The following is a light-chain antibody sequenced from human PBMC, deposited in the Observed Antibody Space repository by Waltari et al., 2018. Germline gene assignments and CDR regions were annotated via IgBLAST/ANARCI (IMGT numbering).Light chain of an antibody. J-gene: IGLJ1*01. Sequence: SYELTQPPSVSVSPGQTASIPCSGDQLGDKYACWYQQKPGQSPVLVIYQDSKRPSGIPERFSGSNSGNTATLTISGTQAMDEADYYCQAWDSSTAVFGTGTKVTVL. V-gene: IGLV3-1*01. CDR3: QAWDSSTAV. CDR2: QDS. CDR1: QLGDKY.